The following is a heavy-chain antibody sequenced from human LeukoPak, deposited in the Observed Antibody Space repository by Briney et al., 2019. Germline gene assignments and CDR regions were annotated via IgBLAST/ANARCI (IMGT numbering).Heavy chain of an antibody. CDR3: ARGVRYFVLDGFDI. D-gene: IGHD3-9*01. Sequence: PSETLSLTCAVYGGSFSGYYWSWIRQPPGKGLEWIGEINHSGSTNCNPSLKSRVTISVDTSKNQFSLKLSSVTAADTALYYCARGVRYFVLDGFDIWGRGTMVTVSS. CDR1: GGSFSGYY. CDR2: INHSGST. V-gene: IGHV4-34*01. J-gene: IGHJ3*02.